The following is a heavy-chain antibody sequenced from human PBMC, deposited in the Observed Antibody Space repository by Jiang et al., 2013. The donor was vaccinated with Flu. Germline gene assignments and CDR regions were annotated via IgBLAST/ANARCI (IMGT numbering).Heavy chain of an antibody. CDR3: ARDLGLGLGDY. Sequence: WVRQAPGQGLEWMGWINPNTGATNSAQKFQGRVTMTRDTSISAAYMELSRLTSNDTAVYYCARDLGLGLGDYWGQGTLVTVSS. V-gene: IGHV1-2*02. J-gene: IGHJ4*02. D-gene: IGHD3/OR15-3a*01. CDR2: INPNTGAT.